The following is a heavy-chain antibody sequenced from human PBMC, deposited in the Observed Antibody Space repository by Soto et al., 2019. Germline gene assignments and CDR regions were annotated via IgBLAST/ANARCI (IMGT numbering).Heavy chain of an antibody. CDR3: EVTTGY. D-gene: IGHD4-17*01. CDR1: GYTLPEYE. J-gene: IGHJ4*02. Sequence: ASGKVSCPPCGYTLPEYEINWVRQAPGQGLEYMGWVSPENRNAGYAPQFRGRVSMTADTSINTVYLELTTLTYEDTAVYYCEVTTGYWGQGTMVTVSS. V-gene: IGHV1-8*01. CDR2: VSPENRNA.